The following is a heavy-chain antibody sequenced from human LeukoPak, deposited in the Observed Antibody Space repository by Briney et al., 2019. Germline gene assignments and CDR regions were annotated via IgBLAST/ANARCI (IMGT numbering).Heavy chain of an antibody. CDR1: GFTFSDYY. CDR3: TRVGSSGSVDY. CDR2: ISSRSSDT. Sequence: GGSLRLSCAASGFTFSDYYMSWIRQAPGKGVEWVSYISSRSSDTNYADSVKGRFTISRDNAKNSLYLQMNSLRAEDTAVYYCTRVGSSGSVDYWGQGTLVTVSS. D-gene: IGHD1-1*01. J-gene: IGHJ4*02. V-gene: IGHV3-11*06.